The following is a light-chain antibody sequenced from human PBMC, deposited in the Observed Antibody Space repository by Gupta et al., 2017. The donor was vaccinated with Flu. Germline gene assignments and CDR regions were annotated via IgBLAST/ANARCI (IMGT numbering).Light chain of an antibody. CDR2: INIDGSH. CDR3: QTRGTAIQPVV. J-gene: IGLJ2*01. V-gene: IGLV4-69*01. Sequence: QLVLTQSPSASASLGASVTPTSTPSSGLSNYAIAWHQQQPEKGPRYLMKINIDGSHSKGDGIPDRFSGSSSGAERYLTISSLQSEDEADYYCQTRGTAIQPVVFGGGTKLTVL. CDR1: SGLSNYA.